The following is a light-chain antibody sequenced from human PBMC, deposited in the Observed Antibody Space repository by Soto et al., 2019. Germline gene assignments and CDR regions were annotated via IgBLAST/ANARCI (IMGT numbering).Light chain of an antibody. CDR3: QQYGSTGT. J-gene: IGKJ1*01. V-gene: IGKV3D-15*01. CDR2: GAS. CDR1: QSFRGN. Sequence: EIVMTQSPATLSVSPGERATLSCRASQSFRGNLAWYQQRPGQAPRLLIYGASTRDTGIPARFSGSESGTEFTLTISSLQSEDFAVYYCQQYGSTGTFGQGTKVDIK.